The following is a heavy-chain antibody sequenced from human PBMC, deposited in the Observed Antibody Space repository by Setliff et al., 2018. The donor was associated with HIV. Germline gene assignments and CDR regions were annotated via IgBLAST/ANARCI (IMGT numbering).Heavy chain of an antibody. V-gene: IGHV4-61*02. D-gene: IGHD5-12*01. Sequence: SETLSLTCTVTGGSISSGGFYWTWIRQPAGKGLEWIGRIYTTGSTTYNPSGSTTYNPSLKSRVTMSVDTSKNQFSLKVDSLTPADTAVYFCARGSQGGFDIDWYFDLWGRGTLVTVSS. CDR3: ARGSQGGFDIDWYFDL. J-gene: IGHJ2*01. CDR2: IYTTGSTTYNPSGST. CDR1: GGSISSGGFY.